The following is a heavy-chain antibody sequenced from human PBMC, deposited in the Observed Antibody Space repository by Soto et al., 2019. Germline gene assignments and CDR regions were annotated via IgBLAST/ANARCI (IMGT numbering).Heavy chain of an antibody. CDR1: GGSISSYY. V-gene: IGHV4-59*01. CDR3: ARGEMATTDWFDP. Sequence: SEMLCLTCTVSGGSISSYYWSWIRQPPGKGLEWIGYIYYSGSTNYNPSLKSRVTISVDTSKNQFSLKLSSVTAADTAVYYCARGEMATTDWFDPWGQGTLVTVSS. J-gene: IGHJ5*02. CDR2: IYYSGST. D-gene: IGHD1-1*01.